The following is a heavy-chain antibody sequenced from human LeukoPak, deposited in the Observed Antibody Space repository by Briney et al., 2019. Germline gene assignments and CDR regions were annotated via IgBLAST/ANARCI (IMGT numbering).Heavy chain of an antibody. V-gene: IGHV3-21*01. CDR3: ARGGPLAAAGLGFDY. J-gene: IGHJ4*02. Sequence: GGSLRLSCAASGFTFSSYSMNWVRQAPGKGLEWVSSISSSSSYIYYADSVKGRFTISRDNAKNSLYLQMNSLRAEDTAVYYCARGGPLAAAGLGFDYWGQGTLVTVSS. CDR1: GFTFSSYS. CDR2: ISSSSSYI. D-gene: IGHD6-13*01.